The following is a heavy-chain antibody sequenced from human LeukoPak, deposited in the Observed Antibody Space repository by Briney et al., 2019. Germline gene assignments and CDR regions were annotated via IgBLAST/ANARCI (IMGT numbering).Heavy chain of an antibody. V-gene: IGHV5-51*01. D-gene: IGHD6-13*01. CDR2: IYPGDSDT. CDR3: ATSLSIAAAGTSFDY. CDR1: GYSFTSYW. Sequence: GESLQISCKGSGYSFTSYWIGWVRQMPGKGLEWMGIIYPGDSDTRYSPSFQGQVTISAGKSISTAYLQWSSLKASDTAMYYCATSLSIAAAGTSFDYWGQGTLVTVSS. J-gene: IGHJ4*02.